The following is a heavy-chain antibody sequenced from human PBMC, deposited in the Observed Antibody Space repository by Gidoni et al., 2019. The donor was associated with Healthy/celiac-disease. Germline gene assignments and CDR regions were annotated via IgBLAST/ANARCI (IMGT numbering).Heavy chain of an antibody. J-gene: IGHJ6*02. CDR2: IIPIFGTA. Sequence: QVQLVQSGAEVKKPGSSVKVSCKASGGTFSSYAISWVRQAPGQGLEWMGGIIPIFGTANYAQKFQVRVTITADESTSTAYMELSSLRSEDTAVYYCARVSGVTMVRGLAYYYYGMDVWGQGTTVTVSS. CDR3: ARVSGVTMVRGLAYYYYGMDV. V-gene: IGHV1-69*01. D-gene: IGHD3-10*01. CDR1: GGTFSSYA.